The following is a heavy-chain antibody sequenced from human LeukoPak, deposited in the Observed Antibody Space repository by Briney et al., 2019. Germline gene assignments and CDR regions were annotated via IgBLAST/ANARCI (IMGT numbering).Heavy chain of an antibody. CDR3: VYYYGSGSVEY. V-gene: IGHV4-39*01. D-gene: IGHD3-10*01. CDR1: GGSITSSNYY. Sequence: SETLSLTCTVSGGSITSSNYYWGWIRQPPGKGLEWIWSFYYSGGTNYNPSLKSRVNISVDTSKNQFSLKLSSVTAADTAVYYCVYYYGSGSVEYWGQGTLVTVSS. CDR2: FYYSGGT. J-gene: IGHJ4*02.